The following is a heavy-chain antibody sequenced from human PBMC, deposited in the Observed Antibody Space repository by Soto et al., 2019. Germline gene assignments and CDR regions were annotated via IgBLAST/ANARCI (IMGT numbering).Heavy chain of an antibody. D-gene: IGHD3-10*01. Sequence: QITLKESGPTLVKPTQTLTLTCSFSGFSLSTTGVGVGWIRQSPGKALEWLAIIYWDNDKGYSPSLKSRVTITKDNYKIQVDLTVTNMDPVDTGTYYCARSLSFGEHHWGQGALVTVSS. CDR1: GFSLSTTGVG. V-gene: IGHV2-5*02. J-gene: IGHJ5*02. CDR3: ARSLSFGEHH. CDR2: IYWDNDK.